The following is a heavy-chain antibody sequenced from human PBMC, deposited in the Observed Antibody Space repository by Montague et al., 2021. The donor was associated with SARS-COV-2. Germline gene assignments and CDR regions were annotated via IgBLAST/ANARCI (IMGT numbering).Heavy chain of an antibody. CDR1: GVSISSGDDS. V-gene: IGHV4-30-2*06. D-gene: IGHD2/OR15-2a*01. CDR3: ARKIIANAFDV. J-gene: IGHJ3*01. Sequence: TLSLTCTVSGVSISSGDDSWNWIRQSPGKGLEWIGFIYESGSTLYNPSLKSRITISVDRSKNQFPLRLNSVTAADTAVYYCARKIIANAFDVWGHGTTVTVSS. CDR2: IYESGST.